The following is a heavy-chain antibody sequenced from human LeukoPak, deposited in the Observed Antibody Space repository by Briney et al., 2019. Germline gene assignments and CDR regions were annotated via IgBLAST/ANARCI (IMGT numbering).Heavy chain of an antibody. CDR1: GYTFTSYD. D-gene: IGHD6-6*01. CDR2: INPNSGGT. Sequence: ASVKVSCKASGYTFTSYDINWVRQATGQGLEWMGWINPNSGGTNYAQKFQGRVTMTRDTSISTAYMELSRLRSDDTAVYYCARVGHLSSSKGWFDPWGQGTLVTVSS. V-gene: IGHV1-2*02. CDR3: ARVGHLSSSKGWFDP. J-gene: IGHJ5*02.